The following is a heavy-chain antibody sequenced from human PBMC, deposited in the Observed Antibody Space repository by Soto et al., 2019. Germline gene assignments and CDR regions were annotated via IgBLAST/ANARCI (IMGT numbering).Heavy chain of an antibody. V-gene: IGHV3-48*02. D-gene: IGHD1-7*01. CDR3: ARDGGTGTMVFDY. CDR1: GFTFSSYS. Sequence: GESLRLSCAASGFTFSSYSMNWVRQAAGKGLEWVSYISSSSSTIYYADSVKGRFTISRDNAKNSPYLQMNSLRDEDTAVYYCARDGGTGTMVFDYWGQGTLVTVSS. CDR2: ISSSSSTI. J-gene: IGHJ4*02.